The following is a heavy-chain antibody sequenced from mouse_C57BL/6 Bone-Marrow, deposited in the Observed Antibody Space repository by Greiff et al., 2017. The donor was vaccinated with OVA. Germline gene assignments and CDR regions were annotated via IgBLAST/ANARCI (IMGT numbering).Heavy chain of an antibody. V-gene: IGHV1-56*01. J-gene: IGHJ2*01. CDR3: ARDGFAVYGSSYGY. CDR1: GYTFTSHW. D-gene: IGHD1-1*01. Sequence: QVQLQQSGPELVRPGASVKISCKAPGYTFTSHWMQWVRQRPGQGLEWIGEIFPGSGSTYYNEKFKGKATLTVDTSSSTAYMQLSSLTSEDSAVYVCARDGFAVYGSSYGYWGQGTTLTVSS. CDR2: IFPGSGST.